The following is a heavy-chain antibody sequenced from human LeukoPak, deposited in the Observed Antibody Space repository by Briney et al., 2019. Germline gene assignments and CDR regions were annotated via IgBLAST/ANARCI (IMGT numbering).Heavy chain of an antibody. D-gene: IGHD5-12*01. J-gene: IGHJ4*02. Sequence: PGRSLRLSCAASGLTFSSYAMHWVRQAPGKGLEGVAVISYDGSNKYYADSVKGRFTISRDNSKNTLYLQMNSLRAEDTAVYSCARGPSGYHNTGGQGTLVTVSS. CDR1: GLTFSSYA. V-gene: IGHV3-30*14. CDR3: ARGPSGYHNT. CDR2: ISYDGSNK.